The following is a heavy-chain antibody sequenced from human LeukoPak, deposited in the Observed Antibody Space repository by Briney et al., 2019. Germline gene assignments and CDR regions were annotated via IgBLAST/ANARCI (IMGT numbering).Heavy chain of an antibody. CDR1: GYTFTGYY. D-gene: IGHD2-2*02. V-gene: IGHV1-2*02. CDR2: INPNSGGT. J-gene: IGHJ5*02. Sequence: ASVKVSCKASGYTFTGYYMHWVRQAPGQGLEWMGWINPNSGGTNYAQKFQGRVTMTRDTSISTAYMELSRLRSDDTAVYYCARTPLPAAIRGNWFDPWGQGTLVTASS. CDR3: ARTPLPAAIRGNWFDP.